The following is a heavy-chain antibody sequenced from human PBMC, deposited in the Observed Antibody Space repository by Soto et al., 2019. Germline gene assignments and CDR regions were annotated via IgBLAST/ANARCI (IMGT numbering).Heavy chain of an antibody. J-gene: IGHJ4*02. V-gene: IGHV4-34*01. CDR2: INHSGST. CDR1: GGSFSGYY. Sequence: QVQLQQWGAGLLKPSETLSLSCAVYGGSFSGYYWSWIRQPPGKGLEWIGEINHSGSTNYNPSLTSRVTISVDTSKNQFSLKLSSVTAADTAVYYCARDTRYYFDYWGQGTLVTVSS. D-gene: IGHD1-1*01. CDR3: ARDTRYYFDY.